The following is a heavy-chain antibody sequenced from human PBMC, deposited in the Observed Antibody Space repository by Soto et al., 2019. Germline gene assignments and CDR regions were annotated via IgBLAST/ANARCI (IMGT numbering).Heavy chain of an antibody. Sequence: QVQLVESGGGVVQPGRSRRLSCAASGFTFSNNGMHWVRQAPGKGLEWVAVIWYDGINKYYADSVKGRFIISRDNSKNTVYLQMNSLRAEDTAVYYCARDRVQMVDGLDVWGQGTTVTVSS. J-gene: IGHJ6*02. V-gene: IGHV3-33*01. D-gene: IGHD2-15*01. CDR2: IWYDGINK. CDR3: ARDRVQMVDGLDV. CDR1: GFTFSNNG.